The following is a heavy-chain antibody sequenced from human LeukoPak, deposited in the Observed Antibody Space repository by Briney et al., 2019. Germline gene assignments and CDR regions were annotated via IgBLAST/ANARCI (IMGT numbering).Heavy chain of an antibody. V-gene: IGHV1-69*05. Sequence: ASVKVSCKASGGTFSSYAISWVRQAPGQGLEWMGRITPIFGTANYAQKFQGRVTITTDESTSTAYMELSSLRSEDTAVYYCARDSAALIVVATDDAFDIWGQGTMVTVSS. CDR3: ARDSAALIVVATDDAFDI. J-gene: IGHJ3*02. CDR1: GGTFSSYA. D-gene: IGHD3-22*01. CDR2: ITPIFGTA.